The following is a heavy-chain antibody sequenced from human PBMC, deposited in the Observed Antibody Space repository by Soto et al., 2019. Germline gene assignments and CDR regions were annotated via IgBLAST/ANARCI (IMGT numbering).Heavy chain of an antibody. Sequence: QVQLVQSGAEVKKPGASVKVSCKASGYTFTSYGFIWVRQAPGQGREWMGWISADNGNTNYAQKVQGSVTRTTDTSTTTAYMGLRSLRSDDTAVYYFARVRGSEALDYWGQGTLVTVSS. CDR2: ISADNGNT. D-gene: IGHD1-26*01. V-gene: IGHV1-18*01. CDR1: GYTFTSYG. J-gene: IGHJ4*02. CDR3: ARVRGSEALDY.